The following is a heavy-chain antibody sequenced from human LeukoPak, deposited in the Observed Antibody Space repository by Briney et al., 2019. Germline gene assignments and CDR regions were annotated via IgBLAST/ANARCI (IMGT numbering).Heavy chain of an antibody. CDR1: GFTFSSYW. J-gene: IGHJ4*02. D-gene: IGHD2-21*01. V-gene: IGHV3-74*01. CDR2: INSDGSST. CDR3: ARSLIPRRILGPPGY. Sequence: GGSLRLSCAASGFTFSSYWMHWVRQAPGKGLVWVSRINSDGSSTSYADSVKGRFTISRDNAKNTLYLQMNSLRAEDTAVYYCARSLIPRRILGPPGYWGQGTLVTVSS.